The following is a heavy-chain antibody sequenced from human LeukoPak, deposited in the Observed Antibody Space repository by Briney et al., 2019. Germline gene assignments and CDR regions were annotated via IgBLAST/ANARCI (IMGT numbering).Heavy chain of an antibody. D-gene: IGHD1-14*01. CDR2: IYTSGST. CDR3: ARTRTQWATYYYYYMDV. Sequence: SQTLSLTCTVSGGSISSDSYYWSWIRQPAGKGLEWIGRIYTSGSTNYNPSFKSRVTISVDTSKNQFSLKLSSVTAADTAVYYCARTRTQWATYYYYYMDVWGKGTTVTVSS. J-gene: IGHJ6*03. V-gene: IGHV4-61*02. CDR1: GGSISSDSYY.